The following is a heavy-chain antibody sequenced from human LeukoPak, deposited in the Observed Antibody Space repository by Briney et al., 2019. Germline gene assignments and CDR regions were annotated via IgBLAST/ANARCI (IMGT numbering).Heavy chain of an antibody. D-gene: IGHD5-18*01. Sequence: ASVKVSCKASGGTFSSYAISWVRQAPGQGLEWMGRIIPILGIANYAQKFQGRVTITADKSTSTAYMELSSLRSEDTAVYYCARDGGTAMATGYYWGQGTLVTVSS. V-gene: IGHV1-69*04. CDR3: ARDGGTAMATGYY. CDR2: IIPILGIA. CDR1: GGTFSSYA. J-gene: IGHJ4*02.